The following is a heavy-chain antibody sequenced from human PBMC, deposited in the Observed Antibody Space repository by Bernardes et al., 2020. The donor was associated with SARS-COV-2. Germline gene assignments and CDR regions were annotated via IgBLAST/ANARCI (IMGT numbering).Heavy chain of an antibody. J-gene: IGHJ1*01. CDR1: GFTFDDYA. V-gene: IGHV3-9*01. Sequence: GGSLRLSCAASGFTFDDYAMHWVRQAPGKGLEWVSGISWNSGSIGYADSVKGRFTISRDNAKNSLYLQMNSLRAEDTALYYCASFDSSGYYQYFQHWGQGTLVTVSS. D-gene: IGHD3-22*01. CDR3: ASFDSSGYYQYFQH. CDR2: ISWNSGSI.